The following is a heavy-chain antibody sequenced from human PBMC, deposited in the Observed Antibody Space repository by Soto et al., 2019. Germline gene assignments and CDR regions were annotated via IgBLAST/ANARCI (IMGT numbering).Heavy chain of an antibody. CDR2: INHSGST. D-gene: IGHD7-27*01. Sequence: SETLSLTCAVYGGSFSGYYWSWIRQPPGKGLEWIGEINHSGSTNYNPSLKSRVTISVDTSKNQFSLKLSSVTAADTAVYYCARDTGDLGYYYYGMDVWGQGTTVTVSS. CDR1: GGSFSGYY. J-gene: IGHJ6*02. V-gene: IGHV4-34*01. CDR3: ARDTGDLGYYYYGMDV.